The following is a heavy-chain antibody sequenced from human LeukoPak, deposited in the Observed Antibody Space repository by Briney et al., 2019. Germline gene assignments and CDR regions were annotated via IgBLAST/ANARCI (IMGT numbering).Heavy chain of an antibody. Sequence: GGSLRLSCAASGFTFSSYSMNWVRQAPGKGLEWVSYISSSSSTIYYADSVKGRFTISRDNAKNSLYLQMNSLRAEDTAVYYCARLTPYSSSSFYYYYMDVWGKGTTVTVSS. D-gene: IGHD6-6*01. CDR2: ISSSSSTI. CDR1: GFTFSSYS. CDR3: ARLTPYSSSSFYYYYMDV. J-gene: IGHJ6*03. V-gene: IGHV3-48*04.